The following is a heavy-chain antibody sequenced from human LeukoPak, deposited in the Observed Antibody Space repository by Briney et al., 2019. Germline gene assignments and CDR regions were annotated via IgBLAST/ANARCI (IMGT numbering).Heavy chain of an antibody. CDR1: GFTFDDYA. CDR2: ISWNSGSI. Sequence: GGSLRLSCAASGFTFDDYAMHWVRQAPGKGLEWVSGISWNSGSIVYADSVKGRFTISRDNAKNSLYLQMNSLRAEDTALYYCAKDRYSSSSHYFDYWGQGTLVTVSS. CDR3: AKDRYSSSSHYFDY. J-gene: IGHJ4*02. D-gene: IGHD6-6*01. V-gene: IGHV3-9*01.